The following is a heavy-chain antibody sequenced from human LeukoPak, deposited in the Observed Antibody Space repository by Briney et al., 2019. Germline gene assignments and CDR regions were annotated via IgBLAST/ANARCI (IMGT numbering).Heavy chain of an antibody. J-gene: IGHJ6*03. CDR1: GGPMCGSH. CDR3: ARANDDGPPGYYFCYIYV. V-gene: IGHV4-59*13. D-gene: IGHD1-1*01. CDR2: IYYSGSA. Sequence: PSETLSLICTVSGGPMCGSHWRWTRQPPGGGLEWIGFIYYSGSANYNPSLRSRVSISVDTTKNHFSLKLRSVTAAATAVYYCARANDDGPPGYYFCYIYVWGKGTTVTVSS.